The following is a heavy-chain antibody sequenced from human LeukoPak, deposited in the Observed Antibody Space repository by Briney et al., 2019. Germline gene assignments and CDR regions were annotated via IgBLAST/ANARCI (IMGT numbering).Heavy chain of an antibody. CDR2: IKQDGNEK. CDR3: ATEVGTPDIRSAFEF. V-gene: IGHV3-7*01. CDR1: GFTFSNYW. D-gene: IGHD2-15*01. J-gene: IGHJ3*01. Sequence: PGGSLRLSCAASGFTFSNYWMSWVRQAPGKGLEWVANIKQDGNEKNFVDSVEGRFTISRDNAKSSLYLQMDSLRAEDTAVYYCATEVGTPDIRSAFEFWGQGTMVTVSS.